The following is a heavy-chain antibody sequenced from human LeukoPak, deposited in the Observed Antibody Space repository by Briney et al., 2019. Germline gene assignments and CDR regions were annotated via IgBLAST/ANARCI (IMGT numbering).Heavy chain of an antibody. CDR3: ALELRGAAAGDYFDY. J-gene: IGHJ4*02. D-gene: IGHD6-13*01. CDR1: GYSFTSYW. CDR2: IYPGDSDT. V-gene: IGHV5-51*01. Sequence: GESLKISCKGPGYSFTSYWIGWVRQMPGKGLEWMGIIYPGDSDTRYSPSFQGQVTISADKSISTAYLQWSSLKASDTAMYYCALELRGAAAGDYFDYWGQGTLVTVSS.